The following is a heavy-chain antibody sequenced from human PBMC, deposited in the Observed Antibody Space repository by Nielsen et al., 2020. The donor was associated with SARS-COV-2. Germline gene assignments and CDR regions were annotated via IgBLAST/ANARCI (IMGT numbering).Heavy chain of an antibody. Sequence: GESLKISCAASGFTFSSYGMHWVRQAPGKGLEWVAAIWYDGSNKYYADSVKGRFTISRDNSKNTLYLQMNSLRAEDTAVYYCARAGAYDYVWGKDVWGQGTTVTVSS. J-gene: IGHJ6*02. CDR1: GFTFSSYG. V-gene: IGHV3-33*01. D-gene: IGHD3-16*01. CDR2: IWYDGSNK. CDR3: ARAGAYDYVWGKDV.